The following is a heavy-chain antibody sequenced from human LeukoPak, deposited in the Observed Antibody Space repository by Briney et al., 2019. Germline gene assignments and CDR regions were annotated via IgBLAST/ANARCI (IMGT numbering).Heavy chain of an antibody. D-gene: IGHD4-23*01. Sequence: SETLSLTCTVSGYSISSGYYWGWIRQPPGKGLEWIGSIYHSGSTYYNPSLKSRVTISVDTSKNQFSLKLSSVTAADTAVYYCASGSTVVTLEAFDIWGQGTMVTVSS. CDR1: GYSISSGYY. CDR3: ASGSTVVTLEAFDI. V-gene: IGHV4-38-2*02. J-gene: IGHJ3*02. CDR2: IYHSGST.